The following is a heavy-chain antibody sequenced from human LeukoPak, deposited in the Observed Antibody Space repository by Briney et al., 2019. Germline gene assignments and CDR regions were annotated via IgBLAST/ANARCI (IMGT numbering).Heavy chain of an antibody. J-gene: IGHJ3*02. CDR2: INAGNGNT. V-gene: IGHV1-3*01. CDR1: GYTFTSYA. CDR3: ARPMCSGGSCYDDAFDI. D-gene: IGHD2-15*01. Sequence: ASVKVSCKASGYTFTSYAMHWVRQAPGQRLEWMGWINAGNGNTKYSQKFQGRVTITRDTSASTAYMELSSLRSEDTAVYYCARPMCSGGSCYDDAFDIWGQGTMVTVSS.